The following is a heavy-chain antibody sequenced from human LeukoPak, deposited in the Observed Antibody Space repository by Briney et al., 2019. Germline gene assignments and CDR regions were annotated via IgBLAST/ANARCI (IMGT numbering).Heavy chain of an antibody. CDR1: GFTFSSYA. J-gene: IGHJ4*02. V-gene: IGHV3-64*01. Sequence: GGSLRLSCAASGFTFSSYAMHWIRQAPGKGLEYASAISSNGGSTYYANSVKGRFTISRDNSKNTLYLQMGSLRAEDMAVYYCARVWSYDFWSLQPHYFDYWGQGTLVTVSS. D-gene: IGHD3-3*01. CDR3: ARVWSYDFWSLQPHYFDY. CDR2: ISSNGGST.